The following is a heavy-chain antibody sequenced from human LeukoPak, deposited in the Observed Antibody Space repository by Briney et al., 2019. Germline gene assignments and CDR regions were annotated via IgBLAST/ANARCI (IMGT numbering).Heavy chain of an antibody. J-gene: IGHJ4*02. Sequence: PSETLSLTCTVSGYSISSGFYWGWIRQSPGKGLDWIGSIHYSKITFHNPSLKSRVTMSLDTSKNRFSLNLNSVTAADTAVYYCAGHVRSAVAGIPGYLRYWGQGTLVTVSS. V-gene: IGHV4-38-2*02. CDR1: GYSISSGFY. CDR3: AGHVRSAVAGIPGYLRY. CDR2: IHYSKIT. D-gene: IGHD6-13*01.